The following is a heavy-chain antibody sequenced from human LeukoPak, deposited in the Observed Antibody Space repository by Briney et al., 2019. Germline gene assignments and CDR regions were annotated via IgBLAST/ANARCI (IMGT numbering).Heavy chain of an antibody. CDR3: SLLAVASPQDY. V-gene: IGHV3-48*03. Sequence: PGGSLRLSCAASGFTFSTYEMHWVRQAPGKGLEWVSDISSSGSTIYYADSMKGRLTTSRDNAKNLLHLQMHSLRAEDTAVYYCSLLAVASPQDYWGQGTLVTVSS. D-gene: IGHD6-19*01. CDR1: GFTFSTYE. J-gene: IGHJ4*02. CDR2: ISSSGSTI.